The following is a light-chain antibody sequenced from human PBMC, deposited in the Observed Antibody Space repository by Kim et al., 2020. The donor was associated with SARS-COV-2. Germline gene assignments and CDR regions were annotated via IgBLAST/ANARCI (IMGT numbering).Light chain of an antibody. CDR3: AAWDDSLSGVV. J-gene: IGLJ2*01. V-gene: IGLV1-44*01. CDR2: SHN. CDR1: TSNIGSHT. Sequence: ELTQPPSASGTPGQRVTISCSGSTSNIGSHTVNWYQQLPGTAPKLLIYSHNQRPSGVPDRFSGSKSGTSASLAISGLQSEDEADYYCAAWDDSLSGVVFGGGTQLTVL.